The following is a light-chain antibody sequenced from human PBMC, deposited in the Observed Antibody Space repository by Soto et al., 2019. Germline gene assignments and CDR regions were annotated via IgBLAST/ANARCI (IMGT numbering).Light chain of an antibody. CDR2: EVS. J-gene: IGLJ1*01. Sequence: QSALTQPASVSGSPGQSITISCTGTSSDVGGYNYVSWYQQHPGKAPKLMIFEVSNRPSGVSNRFSGSKSGNTASLTISGLQNEQQADYSCTSYNSRFTHLFGTGTKVTV. CDR1: SSDVGGYNY. V-gene: IGLV2-14*01. CDR3: TSYNSRFTHL.